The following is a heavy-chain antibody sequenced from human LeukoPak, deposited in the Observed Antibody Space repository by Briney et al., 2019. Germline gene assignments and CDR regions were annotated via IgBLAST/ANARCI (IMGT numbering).Heavy chain of an antibody. V-gene: IGHV3-23*01. CDR3: AKVIGREYDFWSGYLFDY. CDR1: GFTFSSYA. D-gene: IGHD3-3*01. Sequence: PGGSLRLSCAASGFTFSSYAMSWVRQAPGKGLEWVSAISGSGGSTYYADSVKGRFTISRDNSKNTLYLQMNSLRAEDTAVYYCAKVIGREYDFWSGYLFDYWGQGTLVTVSS. J-gene: IGHJ4*02. CDR2: ISGSGGST.